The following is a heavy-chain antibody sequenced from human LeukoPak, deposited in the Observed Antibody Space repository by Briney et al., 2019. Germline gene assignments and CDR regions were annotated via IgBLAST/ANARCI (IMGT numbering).Heavy chain of an antibody. V-gene: IGHV4-39*01. CDR2: FRYSGRT. CDR1: GGSISRSTNY. J-gene: IGHJ5*02. CDR3: ARHLGIAAAPSRFDP. D-gene: IGHD6-13*01. Sequence: SETLSLSCTVSGGSISRSTNYWGWIRQPPGKGLEWIGSFRYSGRTYYNPSLKSRVTISVDTSKNQFSLKLSSVAAADTAVYYCARHLGIAAAPSRFDPWGQGTLVTVSS.